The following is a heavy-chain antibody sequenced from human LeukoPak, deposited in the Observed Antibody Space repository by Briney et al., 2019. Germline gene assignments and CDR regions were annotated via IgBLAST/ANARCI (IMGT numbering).Heavy chain of an antibody. Sequence: GGSLRLSCAASGFTFSSYEMNWVRQAPGKGLEWVSYISSSGSTIYYADSVKGRHTISRDNAKNSLYLQMNSLRAEDTAVYYCARESAVRGVIGGFDYWGQGTLVTASS. J-gene: IGHJ4*02. CDR3: ARESAVRGVIGGFDY. V-gene: IGHV3-48*03. CDR1: GFTFSSYE. CDR2: ISSSGSTI. D-gene: IGHD3-10*01.